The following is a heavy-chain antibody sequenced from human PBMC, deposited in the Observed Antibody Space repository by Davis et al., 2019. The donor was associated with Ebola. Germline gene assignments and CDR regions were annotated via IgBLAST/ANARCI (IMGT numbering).Heavy chain of an antibody. CDR2: ISSNGGST. CDR1: GFTFSSYA. CDR3: VKVAVSTTVTMVSSDY. Sequence: GESLKISCSASGFTFSSYAMHWVRQAPGKGLEYVSAISSNGGSTYYADSVKGRFTISRDNSKNTLYLQMSSLRAEDTAVYYCVKVAVSTTVTMVSSDYWGQGTLVTVSS. J-gene: IGHJ4*02. V-gene: IGHV3-64D*06. D-gene: IGHD4-11*01.